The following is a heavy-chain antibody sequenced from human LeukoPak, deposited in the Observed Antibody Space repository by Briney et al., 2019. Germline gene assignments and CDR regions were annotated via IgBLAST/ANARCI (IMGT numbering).Heavy chain of an antibody. V-gene: IGHV3-7*01. Sequence: HPGGSLRLSCAASGFIFSDYWMNWVRQVPGKGLRWVANINEDGSVQDYVASVRGRFFISRDNAKNSLYLQMNSLRVEDAAIYYCATRESSMARSHWGQGTLVTVSS. CDR1: GFIFSDYW. CDR2: INEDGSVQ. J-gene: IGHJ4*02. D-gene: IGHD3-10*01. CDR3: ATRESSMARSH.